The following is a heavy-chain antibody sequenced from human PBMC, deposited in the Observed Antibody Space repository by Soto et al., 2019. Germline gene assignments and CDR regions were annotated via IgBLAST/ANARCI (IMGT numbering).Heavy chain of an antibody. CDR1: GYSISSGYY. Sequence: PSETLSLTCAVSGYSISSGYYWGWIRQPPGKGLEWIGSTYHSGSTYYNPSLKSRVTISVDTSKNQFSLKLSSVTAADTAVYYCARQYSYGYLVYWGQGTLVTVSS. CDR2: TYHSGST. D-gene: IGHD5-18*01. CDR3: ARQYSYGYLVY. V-gene: IGHV4-38-2*01. J-gene: IGHJ4*02.